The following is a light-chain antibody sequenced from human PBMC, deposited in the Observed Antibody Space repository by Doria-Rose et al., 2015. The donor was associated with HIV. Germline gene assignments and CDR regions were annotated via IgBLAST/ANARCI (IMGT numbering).Light chain of an antibody. CDR2: DGS. V-gene: IGKV3-20*01. CDR1: QSFSSTY. Sequence: TQSPGTLSSSPGERATLSCRASQSFSSTYLAWYQQKPGQAPSRLSCDGSTRATGIPDGFSASGSGTDFTLAINRLEPEDFALYYCHQYGTSWTFGQGTKVEI. CDR3: HQYGTSWT. J-gene: IGKJ1*01.